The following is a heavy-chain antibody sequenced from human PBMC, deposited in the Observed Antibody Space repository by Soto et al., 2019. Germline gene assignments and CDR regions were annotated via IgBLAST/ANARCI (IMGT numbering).Heavy chain of an antibody. D-gene: IGHD1-26*01. Sequence: GGSLRLSCEASGFRFNSYSMNWVRQAPQKGLEWVSLIDARSNYIYYADSVKGRFTISRDNAGNSLYLQMDSLRVEDTAVYYCVRENEMAGATSAFEYWGQGTPVTVSS. V-gene: IGHV3-21*06. J-gene: IGHJ4*02. CDR2: IDARSNYI. CDR1: GFRFNSYS. CDR3: VRENEMAGATSAFEY.